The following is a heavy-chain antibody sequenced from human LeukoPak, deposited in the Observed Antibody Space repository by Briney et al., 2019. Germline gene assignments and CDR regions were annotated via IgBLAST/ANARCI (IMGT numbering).Heavy chain of an antibody. CDR1: GFTFGDDG. D-gene: IGHD5-24*01. CDR3: ARREHDAFDI. CDR2: IWYDGSNK. J-gene: IGHJ3*02. Sequence: PGGSLRLSCAASGFTFGDDGMGWVRQAPGKGLEWVAVIWYDGSNKYYTDSVKGRFTISRDNSTNTLYLQMNGLRAEDTAVYYCARREHDAFDIWGQGTKVTVSS. V-gene: IGHV3-33*01.